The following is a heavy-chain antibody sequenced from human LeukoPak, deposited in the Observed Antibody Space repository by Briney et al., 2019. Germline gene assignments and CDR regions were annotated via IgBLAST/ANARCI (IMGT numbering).Heavy chain of an antibody. CDR1: GGSISSGGYS. D-gene: IGHD6-13*01. Sequence: PSQTLSLTCAVSGGSISSGGYSWSWIRQPPGKGLEWIGYIYHSGSTYYNPSLKSRVTISVDRSKNQFSLKLSSVTAADTAVYYCARVYSSSWYDWFDPWGQGTLVTVSS. V-gene: IGHV4-30-2*01. CDR2: IYHSGST. CDR3: ARVYSSSWYDWFDP. J-gene: IGHJ5*02.